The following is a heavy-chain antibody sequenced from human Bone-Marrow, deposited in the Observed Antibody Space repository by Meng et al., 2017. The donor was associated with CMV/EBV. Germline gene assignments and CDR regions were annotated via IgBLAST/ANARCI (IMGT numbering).Heavy chain of an antibody. Sequence: YMHWVRHTPGQGLEWMGIINPSGGSTSYAQKFQGRVTMTRDTSTSTVYMELSSLISEDTAVYYCARAFSRYCSGGSCSSGGWFDPWGQGTLVTVSS. CDR1: Y. V-gene: IGHV1-46*01. D-gene: IGHD2-15*01. CDR2: INPSGGST. J-gene: IGHJ5*02. CDR3: ARAFSRYCSGGSCSSGGWFDP.